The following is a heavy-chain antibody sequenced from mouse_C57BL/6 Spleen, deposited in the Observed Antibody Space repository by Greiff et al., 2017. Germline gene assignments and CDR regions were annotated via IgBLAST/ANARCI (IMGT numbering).Heavy chain of an antibody. V-gene: IGHV5-9*01. Sequence: DVQLVESGGGLVKPGGSLKLSCAASGFTFSSYTMSWVRQTPEKRLEWVATISCGGGNTYYPDRVKGRFPISRDHATNTLYLQMSSLRSEDTALYYCARQGTTVAPWFADWGQGARVTVSA. CDR2: ISCGGGNT. CDR3: ARQGTTVAPWFAD. CDR1: GFTFSSYT. D-gene: IGHD1-1*01. J-gene: IGHJ3*01.